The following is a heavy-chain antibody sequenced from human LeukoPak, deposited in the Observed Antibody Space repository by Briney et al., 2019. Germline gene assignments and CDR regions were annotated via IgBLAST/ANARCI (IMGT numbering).Heavy chain of an antibody. CDR2: IYTSGST. Sequence: SSETLSLTCTVSGGSISSGSYYWSWIRQPAGKGLEWIGRIYTSGSTNYNPSLKSRVTISVDTSKNQFSLKLSSVTAADTAVYYCARTTYYDFWSGDEGAFDYWGQGTLVTVSS. CDR1: GGSISSGSYY. J-gene: IGHJ4*02. V-gene: IGHV4-61*02. D-gene: IGHD3-3*01. CDR3: ARTTYYDFWSGDEGAFDY.